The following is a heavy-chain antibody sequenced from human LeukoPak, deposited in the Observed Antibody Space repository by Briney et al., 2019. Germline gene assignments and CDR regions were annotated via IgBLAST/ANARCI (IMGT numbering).Heavy chain of an antibody. CDR1: GGSISSYY. D-gene: IGHD3-10*01. V-gene: IGHV4-59*08. J-gene: IGHJ1*01. Sequence: SETLSLTCTVSGGSISSYYWSWIRQPPGKGLEWIGYIYYSGSTNYNPSLKSRVTISVDTSKNQFSLKLSSVTAADTAVYYCARRSPFGELSHWGQGTLVTVSS. CDR2: IYYSGST. CDR3: ARRSPFGELSH.